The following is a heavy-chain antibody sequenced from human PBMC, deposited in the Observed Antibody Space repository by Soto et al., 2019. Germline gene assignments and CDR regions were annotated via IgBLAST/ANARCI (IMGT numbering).Heavy chain of an antibody. D-gene: IGHD3-9*01. V-gene: IGHV3-53*01. CDR1: GFTVSSNY. Sequence: PGGSLRLSCAASGFTVSSNYMSWVRQAPGKGLEWVSVIYSGGSTYYADSVKGRFTISRDNSKNTLYLQMNSLRAEDTAVYYCAKDFPPDYDILTGFLDYFDYWGQGTLVTVSS. CDR2: IYSGGST. J-gene: IGHJ4*02. CDR3: AKDFPPDYDILTGFLDYFDY.